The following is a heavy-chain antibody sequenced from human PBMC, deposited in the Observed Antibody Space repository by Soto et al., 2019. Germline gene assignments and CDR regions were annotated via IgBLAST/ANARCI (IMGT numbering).Heavy chain of an antibody. D-gene: IGHD6-13*01. V-gene: IGHV3-23*01. J-gene: IGHJ4*02. CDR3: ANATGGSSSR. CDR2: ISGSGGST. CDR1: GFTFSSYA. Sequence: GRSLRLYCAASGFTFSSYAMSWVRQAPGKGLEWVSAISGSGGSTYYADSVKGRFTISRDNSKNTLYLQMNSLRAEDTAVYYCANATGGSSSRWGQGTLVTVSS.